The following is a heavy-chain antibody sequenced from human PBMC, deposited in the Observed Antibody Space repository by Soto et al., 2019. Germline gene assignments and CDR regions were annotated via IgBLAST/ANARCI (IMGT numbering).Heavy chain of an antibody. V-gene: IGHV3-33*01. J-gene: IGHJ4*02. CDR1: GFTFSSYG. CDR2: IWYDGSNK. CDR3: ARDLAGRIAAAGTTFDY. Sequence: GGSLRLSCAASGFTFSSYGMHWVRQAPGKGLEWVAVIWYDGSNKYYADSVKGRFTISRDNSKNTLYLQMNSLRAEDTAVYYCARDLAGRIAAAGTTFDYWGQGTLVTVSS. D-gene: IGHD6-13*01.